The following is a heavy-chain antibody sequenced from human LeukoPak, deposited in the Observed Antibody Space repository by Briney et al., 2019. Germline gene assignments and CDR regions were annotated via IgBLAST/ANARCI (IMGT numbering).Heavy chain of an antibody. D-gene: IGHD2/OR15-2a*01. CDR1: GYTFTSYY. Sequence: PEASVKVSCKASGYTFTSYYMHWVRQAPGQGLEWMGWINPNSGGANYAQKFQGRVTMTRDTSISTAYMELSRLRSDDTAVYYCARDCNRVVYPPGAFDIWGQGTMVTVSS. CDR2: INPNSGGA. V-gene: IGHV1-2*02. CDR3: ARDCNRVVYPPGAFDI. J-gene: IGHJ3*02.